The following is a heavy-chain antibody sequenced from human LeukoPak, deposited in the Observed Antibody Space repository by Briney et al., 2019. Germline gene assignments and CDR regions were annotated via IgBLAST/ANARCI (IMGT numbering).Heavy chain of an antibody. Sequence: ASVKVSCKASGYIFTNYYLHWVRQAPGQGLEWVGIINPGDASTSYAQKFQGRVTMTRDTSTSTVYMDLSSLRSDDTAVYYCARDRITGTPYDAFDIWGQGTMVTVSS. CDR3: ARDRITGTPYDAFDI. D-gene: IGHD1-20*01. CDR1: GYIFTNYY. CDR2: INPGDAST. V-gene: IGHV1-46*01. J-gene: IGHJ3*02.